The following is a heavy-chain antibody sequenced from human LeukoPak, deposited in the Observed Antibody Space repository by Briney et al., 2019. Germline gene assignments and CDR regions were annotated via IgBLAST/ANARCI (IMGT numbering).Heavy chain of an antibody. J-gene: IGHJ4*02. V-gene: IGHV4-34*01. D-gene: IGHD2-2*01. CDR2: INHSGST. CDR3: ARGGKARVVVVPAAIDY. Sequence: SETLSLTCAVYGGSFSGYYWSWIRQPPGNGLEWIGEINHSGSTNYNPSLKSRVTISVDTSKNQFSLKLSSVTAADTAVYYCARGGKARVVVVPAAIDYWGQGTLVTVSS. CDR1: GGSFSGYY.